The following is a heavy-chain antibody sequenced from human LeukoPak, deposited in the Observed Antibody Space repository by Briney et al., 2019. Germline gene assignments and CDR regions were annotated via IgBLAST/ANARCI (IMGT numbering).Heavy chain of an antibody. CDR1: GGTFSSYA. V-gene: IGHV1-69*01. D-gene: IGHD6-6*01. J-gene: IGHJ6*02. CDR2: ITPIFGTA. Sequence: SVKVSCKASGGTFSSYAISWVRQAPGQGLEWMGGITPIFGTANYAQKFQGRVTITADESTSTAYMELSSLRSEDTAVYYCARGVDSSSSEIRIKYYYYGMDVWGQGTTVTVSS. CDR3: ARGVDSSSSEIRIKYYYYGMDV.